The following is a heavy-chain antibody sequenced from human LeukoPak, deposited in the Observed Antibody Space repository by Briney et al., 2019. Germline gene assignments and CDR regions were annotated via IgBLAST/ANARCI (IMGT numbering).Heavy chain of an antibody. CDR1: GGSISSGDYY. J-gene: IGHJ5*02. CDR2: IYYSGST. V-gene: IGHV4-30-4*08. CDR3: ARGDRSRSRDWFDP. D-gene: IGHD2-2*01. Sequence: SQTLSLTCTVSGGSISSGDYYWSWIRQPPGKGLEWIGYIYYSGSTYYNPSLKSRVTISVDTSKNQFSLKLSSVTAADTAVYYWARGDRSRSRDWFDPWGQGTLVTVSS.